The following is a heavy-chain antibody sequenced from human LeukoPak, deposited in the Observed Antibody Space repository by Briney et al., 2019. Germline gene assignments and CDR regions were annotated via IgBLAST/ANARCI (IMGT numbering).Heavy chain of an antibody. J-gene: IGHJ4*02. V-gene: IGHV4-30-4*01. D-gene: IGHD5-18*01. CDR2: IYYSGST. CDR3: ARYSYGGFYFDY. Sequence: SETLSLTCTVSGGSISSGDYYWSWIRQPPGKGLEGIGYIYYSGSTYYNPSLKSRVTISVDTSKNQFSLKLSSVTAADTAVYYCARYSYGGFYFDYWGQGTLVTVSS. CDR1: GGSISSGDYY.